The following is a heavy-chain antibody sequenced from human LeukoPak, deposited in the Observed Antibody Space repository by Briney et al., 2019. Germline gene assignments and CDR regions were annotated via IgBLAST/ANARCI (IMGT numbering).Heavy chain of an antibody. J-gene: IGHJ6*02. V-gene: IGHV3-21*01. Sequence: GGSLRLSCAASGFTFSSYSMNWVRQAPGKGLEWVSSISSSSSYIYYADSVKGRFTISRDNAKNSLYLQMNSLRAEDTAVYYCAREGSNDYGMDVWGQGTTVTVSS. CDR2: ISSSSSYI. D-gene: IGHD2-15*01. CDR1: GFTFSSYS. CDR3: AREGSNDYGMDV.